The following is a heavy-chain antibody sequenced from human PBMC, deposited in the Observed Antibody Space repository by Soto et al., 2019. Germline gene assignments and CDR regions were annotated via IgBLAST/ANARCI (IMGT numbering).Heavy chain of an antibody. CDR2: INAGNGNT. CDR1: GYTFTSYA. D-gene: IGHD6-19*01. J-gene: IGHJ4*02. Sequence: QVQLVQSGAEVKKPGASVKVSCKASGYTFTSYAMHWVRQAPGQRLEWMGWINAGNGNTKYSQKLQGRVTITRDTSASTAYMELSSLRSEDTAVYYCARVSGIAVAEVWGQGTLVTVSS. V-gene: IGHV1-3*01. CDR3: ARVSGIAVAEV.